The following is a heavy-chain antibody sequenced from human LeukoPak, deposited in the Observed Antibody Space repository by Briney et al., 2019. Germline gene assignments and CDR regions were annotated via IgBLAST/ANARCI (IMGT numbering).Heavy chain of an antibody. CDR2: ISSSSSYT. Sequence: PGGSLRLSCAASGFTFSDYYMSWIRQAPGKGLEWVSYISSSSSYTNYADSVKGRFTISRDNAKNSLYLQMNSLRAEDTAVHYCARGSIAVAATYDYWGQGTLATVSS. D-gene: IGHD6-19*01. V-gene: IGHV3-11*06. CDR3: ARGSIAVAATYDY. CDR1: GFTFSDYY. J-gene: IGHJ4*02.